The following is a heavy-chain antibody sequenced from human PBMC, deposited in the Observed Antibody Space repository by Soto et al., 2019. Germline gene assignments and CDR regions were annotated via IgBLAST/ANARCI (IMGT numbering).Heavy chain of an antibody. V-gene: IGHV4-39*01. J-gene: IGHJ6*02. D-gene: IGHD6-13*01. Sequence: SETLSLTCPVSGASISTGTYHWAWMRRPPGKGLEWIGTIYYDGRTYYNPSLKSRVTVSVDTSANQFSLKLTSVTAADTAVYYCARHGAATLYYYGMDVWGQGTTVTVSS. CDR3: ARHGAATLYYYGMDV. CDR1: GASISTGTYH. CDR2: IYYDGRT.